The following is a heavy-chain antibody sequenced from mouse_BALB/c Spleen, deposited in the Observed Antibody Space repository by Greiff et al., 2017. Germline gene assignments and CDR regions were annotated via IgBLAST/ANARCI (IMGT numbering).Heavy chain of an antibody. D-gene: IGHD1-1*01. CDR2: ISSGGSYT. CDR3: TRQFITTVVASYYYAMDY. V-gene: IGHV5-9-4*01. Sequence: EVHLVESGGGLVKPGGSLKLSCAASGFTFSSYAMSWVRQSPEKRLEWVAEISSGGSYTYYPDTVTGRFTISRDNAKNTLYLEMSSLRSEDTAMYYCTRQFITTVVASYYYAMDYWGQGTSVTVSS. CDR1: GFTFSSYA. J-gene: IGHJ4*01.